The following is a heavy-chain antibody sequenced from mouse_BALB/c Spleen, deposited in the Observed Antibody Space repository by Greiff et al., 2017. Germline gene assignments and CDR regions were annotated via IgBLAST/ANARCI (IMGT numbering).Heavy chain of an antibody. CDR2: INPSNGGT. Sequence: QVQLQQSGAELVKPGASVKLSCKASGYTFTSYYMYWVKQRPGQGLEWIGEINPSNGGTNFNEKFKSKATLTVDKSSSTAYMQLSSLTSEDSAVYYCTSSYYGNHEFAYWGQGTLVTVSA. CDR3: TSSYYGNHEFAY. V-gene: IGHV1S81*02. CDR1: GYTFTSYY. J-gene: IGHJ3*01. D-gene: IGHD2-10*01.